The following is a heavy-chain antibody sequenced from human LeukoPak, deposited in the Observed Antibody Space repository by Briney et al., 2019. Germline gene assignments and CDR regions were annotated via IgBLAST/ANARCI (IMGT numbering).Heavy chain of an antibody. CDR1: GDSISCFY. CDR2: INHSGST. Sequence: PSETLSLTCSVSGDSISCFYWSWIRQPPGKGLEWIGEINHSGSTNYNPSLKSRVTISVDTSKNQFSLKLSSVTAADTAVYYCARDLLNHIVPYYYMDVWGKGTTVTVSS. V-gene: IGHV4-34*01. J-gene: IGHJ6*03. D-gene: IGHD2-2*01. CDR3: ARDLLNHIVPYYYMDV.